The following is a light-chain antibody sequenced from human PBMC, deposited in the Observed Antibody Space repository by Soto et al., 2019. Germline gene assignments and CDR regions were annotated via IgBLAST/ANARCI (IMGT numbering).Light chain of an antibody. J-gene: IGLJ1*01. CDR1: SVDVGGYNF. Sequence: QSALTQPPSASGSPGQSVTISCTGTSVDVGGYNFVSWYQHHPGKAPKLIIYEVNKRPSGVPNRFSGSKSGNTASLTVSGLQAVDDADYYCNSYAGSNIYVFGTGTKLIVL. CDR3: NSYAGSNIYV. V-gene: IGLV2-8*01. CDR2: EVN.